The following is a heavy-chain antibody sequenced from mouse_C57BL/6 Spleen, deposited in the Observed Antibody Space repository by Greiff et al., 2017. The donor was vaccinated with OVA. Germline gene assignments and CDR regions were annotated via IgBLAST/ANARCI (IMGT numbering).Heavy chain of an antibody. CDR2: ILPGSGGT. Sequence: QVQLQQSGAELMKPGASVKLSCTATGYKFNGYWIQWVKQRPGHGLEWIGEILPGSGGTDYTSKFKGKATFTADTSSNTAYMQLSSLTTEDSAIYYCARWNWDVGAGDYWGQGTTLTVSA. D-gene: IGHD4-1*01. CDR1: GYKFNGYW. J-gene: IGHJ2*01. CDR3: ARWNWDVGAGDY. V-gene: IGHV1-9*01.